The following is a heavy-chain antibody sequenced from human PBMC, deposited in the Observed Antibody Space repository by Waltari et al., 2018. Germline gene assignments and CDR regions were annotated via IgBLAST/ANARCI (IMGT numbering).Heavy chain of an antibody. V-gene: IGHV4-34*01. CDR3: ARGPGGDY. CDR1: GGSCSGYY. D-gene: IGHD3-16*01. J-gene: IGHJ4*02. CDR2: INHSGST. Sequence: QVQLQQWGAGLLKPSETLALTCPVYGGSCSGYYWSLISQPPGKGLEWIGEINHSGSTNYNPSLKSRVTISVDTSKNQFSLKLSSVTAADTAVYYCARGPGGDYWGQGTLVTVSS.